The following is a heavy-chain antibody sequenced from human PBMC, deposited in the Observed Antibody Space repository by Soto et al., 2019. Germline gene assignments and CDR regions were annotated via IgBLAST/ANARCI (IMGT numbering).Heavy chain of an antibody. V-gene: IGHV1-46*01. CDR2: INPSGGST. D-gene: IGHD2-21*02. Sequence: ASVKVSCKASGYTFTSYYMHWVRQAPGQGLDWMGIINPSGGSTSYAQKFQGRVTMTRDTSRSTVYMELSSLRSEDTAVFYCARHFCGGDCYLVPDYYYYGMDVWGQGTTVTVSS. CDR3: ARHFCGGDCYLVPDYYYYGMDV. J-gene: IGHJ6*02. CDR1: GYTFTSYY.